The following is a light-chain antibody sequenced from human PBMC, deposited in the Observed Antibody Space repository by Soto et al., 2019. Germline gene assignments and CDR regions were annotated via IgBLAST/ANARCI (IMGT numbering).Light chain of an antibody. CDR3: QVWDISSDHVV. Sequence: SYELTQPPSVSVAPGQTARMTCAGNDIGSKSVHWYQKRPGQAPVLVVYDDSDRPSGIPERFSGSNSGTTATLIISRVEAGDEADYFCQVWDISSDHVVFGGGTQLTVL. J-gene: IGLJ2*01. CDR1: DIGSKS. V-gene: IGLV3-21*02. CDR2: DDS.